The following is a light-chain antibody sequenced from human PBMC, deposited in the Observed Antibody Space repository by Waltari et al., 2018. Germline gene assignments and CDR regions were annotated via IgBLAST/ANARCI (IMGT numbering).Light chain of an antibody. J-gene: IGKJ1*01. CDR2: WAS. V-gene: IGKV4-1*01. CDR3: QQSYSPHRT. CDR1: QSVLYSSNNKKY. Sequence: DIVMTQSPDSLAVSLGERATINCKSSQSVLYSSNNKKYLAWYQQKQGQPPKLLIYWASIRESGVPDRFSGSGSETDFTLTISSLQAEDVAVYYCQQSYSPHRTFGQGTRVEIK.